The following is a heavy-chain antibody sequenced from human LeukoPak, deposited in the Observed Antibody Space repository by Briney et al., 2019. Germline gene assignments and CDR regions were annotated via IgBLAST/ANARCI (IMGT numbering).Heavy chain of an antibody. CDR1: GYTVTSYY. CDR3: ARAYFNVHEGLDY. V-gene: IGHV1-46*01. Sequence: GASVKVSCKASGYTVTSYYMHWVRQAPGQGFEWMGIINPSGGSTSYAQKFQGRVTMTRDTSTSTVYMELSSLRSEDTAVYYCARAYFNVHEGLDYWGQGTLVTVSS. CDR2: INPSGGST. D-gene: IGHD3-9*01. J-gene: IGHJ4*02.